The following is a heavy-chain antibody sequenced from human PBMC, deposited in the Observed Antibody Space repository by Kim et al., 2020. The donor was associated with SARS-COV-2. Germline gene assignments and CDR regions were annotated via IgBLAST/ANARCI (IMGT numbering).Heavy chain of an antibody. J-gene: IGHJ4*02. CDR3: ARGYPLDY. CDR2: IYSGGST. Sequence: LSLTCAASGFTVSSNYMSWVRQAPGKGLEWVSIIYSGGSTYYADSVKGRFTISRDNSKNTLYLQMNSLRADDTAIYYCARGYPLDYWGQGTLVTVSS. CDR1: GFTVSSNY. D-gene: IGHD3-22*01. V-gene: IGHV3-53*01.